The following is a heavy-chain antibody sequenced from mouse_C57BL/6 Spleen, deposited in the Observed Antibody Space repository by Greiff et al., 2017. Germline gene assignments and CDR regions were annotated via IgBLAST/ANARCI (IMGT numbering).Heavy chain of an antibody. CDR2: ISSGSSTI. Sequence: EVMLVESGGGLVKPGGSLKLSCAASGFTFSDYGMHWVRQAPEKGLEWVAYISSGSSTISYADTVKGRFTISRDNAKNTLFLQVASLRSEDTAMYYYANNWDEEDFDVWGTGTTVTVSS. D-gene: IGHD4-1*01. V-gene: IGHV5-17*01. J-gene: IGHJ1*03. CDR3: ANNWDEEDFDV. CDR1: GFTFSDYG.